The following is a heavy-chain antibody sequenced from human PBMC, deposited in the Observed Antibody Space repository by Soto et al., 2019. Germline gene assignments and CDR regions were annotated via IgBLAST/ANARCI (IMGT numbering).Heavy chain of an antibody. Sequence: PSETLSLTCAVYGGSFSGYYWSWIRQPPGKGLEWIGEINHSGSTNYNPPLKSRVTISVDTSKNQFSLKLSSVTAADTAVYYCARECSSTSCRITIFGVAPGSDNGFDPWGQGTLVTVSS. D-gene: IGHD3-3*01. J-gene: IGHJ5*02. V-gene: IGHV4-34*01. CDR3: ARECSSTSCRITIFGVAPGSDNGFDP. CDR2: INHSGST. CDR1: GGSFSGYY.